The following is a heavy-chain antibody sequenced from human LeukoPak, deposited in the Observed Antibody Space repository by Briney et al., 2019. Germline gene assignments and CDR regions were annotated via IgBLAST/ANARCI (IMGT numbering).Heavy chain of an antibody. CDR3: ARENRNGVVVTAIRYYFDY. Sequence: HPGGSLRLSCAASGFTFSSYGMHWVRQAPGKGLEWVAVIWYDGSNKYYADSVKGRFTISRDNSKNTLYLQMNSLRAEDTAVYYCARENRNGVVVTAIRYYFDYWGQGTLVTVSS. J-gene: IGHJ4*02. CDR1: GFTFSSYG. D-gene: IGHD2-21*02. V-gene: IGHV3-33*01. CDR2: IWYDGSNK.